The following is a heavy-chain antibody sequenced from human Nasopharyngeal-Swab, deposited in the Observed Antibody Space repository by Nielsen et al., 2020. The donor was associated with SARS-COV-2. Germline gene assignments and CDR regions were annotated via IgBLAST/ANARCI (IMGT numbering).Heavy chain of an antibody. D-gene: IGHD2-15*01. J-gene: IGHJ3*02. Sequence: GESLKISCAASGFTFSSYWMHWVRQAPGKGLVWVSRINSDGSSTYYADSVKGRFTISRDNSKNTLYLQMNSLRAEDTAVYYCAREDSPLETSAFDIWGQGTMVTVSS. CDR1: GFTFSSYW. CDR2: INSDGSST. CDR3: AREDSPLETSAFDI. V-gene: IGHV3-74*01.